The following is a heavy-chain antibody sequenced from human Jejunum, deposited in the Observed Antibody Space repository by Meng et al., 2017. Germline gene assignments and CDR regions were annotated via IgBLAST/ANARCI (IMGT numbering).Heavy chain of an antibody. J-gene: IGHJ4*03. V-gene: IGHV3-23*01. CDR2: ISAGDGTA. CDR3: AKLIPN. D-gene: IGHD2-2*01. CDR1: GFTFSSHS. Sequence: GGSLRLSCAASGFTFSSHSMSWVRQAPGKGLEWVSSISAGDGTAYYADSVKGRFTISRDNSKNTLDLQMNNLRAEDTAVYYCAKLIPNWGQGTVVTVSS.